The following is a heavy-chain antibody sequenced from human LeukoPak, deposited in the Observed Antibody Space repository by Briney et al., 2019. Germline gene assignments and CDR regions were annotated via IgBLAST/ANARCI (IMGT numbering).Heavy chain of an antibody. D-gene: IGHD3-16*01. CDR3: ARDWGGYYYFDY. V-gene: IGHV4-61*01. CDR2: IYYSGST. J-gene: IGHJ4*02. Sequence: SETLSLTCTVSGGSVSSGSYYWRWIRQPPGKGLEWIGYIYYSGSTNYNPSLKSRVTISVDTSKNQFSLKLSSVTAADTAVYYCARDWGGYYYFDYWGQGTLVTVSS. CDR1: GGSVSSGSYY.